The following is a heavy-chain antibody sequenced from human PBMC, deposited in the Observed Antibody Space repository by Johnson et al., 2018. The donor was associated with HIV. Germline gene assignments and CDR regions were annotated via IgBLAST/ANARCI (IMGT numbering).Heavy chain of an antibody. CDR1: GFTFSSYA. Sequence: VQLVESGGGVVQPGRSLRLSCAASGFTFSSYAMHWVRQAPGKGLEWVSYISSSGTTVYSADSVKGRFSISRDSAKHSLYLHMNSLRAEDTAVYYCARDRGYWDAFDIWGQGTMVTVSS. D-gene: IGHD3-22*01. CDR3: ARDRGYWDAFDI. V-gene: IGHV3-48*04. CDR2: ISSSGTTV. J-gene: IGHJ3*02.